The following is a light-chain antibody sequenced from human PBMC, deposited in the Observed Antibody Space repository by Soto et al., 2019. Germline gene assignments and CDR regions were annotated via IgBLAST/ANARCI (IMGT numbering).Light chain of an antibody. V-gene: IGKV3-11*01. J-gene: IGKJ5*01. CDR1: QSVSSY. CDR3: QQRSSWPIT. Sequence: EIVLAQSPGTLSLSPGERATLSCRASQSVSSYLAWHQQKPGQAPRLLIYDASNRATGIPARFSGSGSGTDFTLTISSLEPEDFALYYCQQRSSWPITFGQGTRLEIK. CDR2: DAS.